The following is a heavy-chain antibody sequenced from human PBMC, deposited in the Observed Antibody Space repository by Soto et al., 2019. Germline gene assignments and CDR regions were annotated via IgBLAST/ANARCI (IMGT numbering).Heavy chain of an antibody. J-gene: IGHJ6*02. CDR3: ARGRGGYGDNFYYYGMDV. D-gene: IGHD4-17*01. CDR1: GGSFSGYY. Sequence: PSETLSLTCAVYGGSFSGYYWSWIRQPPGKGLEWIGEINHSGSTNYNPSLKSRVTISVDTSKNQFSLKLSSVTAADTAVYYCARGRGGYGDNFYYYGMDVWGQGTTVTVSS. CDR2: INHSGST. V-gene: IGHV4-34*01.